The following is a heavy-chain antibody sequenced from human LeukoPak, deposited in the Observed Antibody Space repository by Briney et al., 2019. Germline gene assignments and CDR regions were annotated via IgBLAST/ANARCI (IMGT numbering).Heavy chain of an antibody. CDR3: ARDVRGGYHDY. D-gene: IGHD5-18*01. CDR1: GFTFSGYR. Sequence: GGSLRLSCAASGFTFSGYRMHWVRQAQGKGLVWVSRIKSDGSYTSYADSVKGRFTISRDNAKNTLYLQMNSLRAEDTAVYYCARDVRGGYHDYWGQGTLVTVSS. CDR2: IKSDGSYT. J-gene: IGHJ4*02. V-gene: IGHV3-74*01.